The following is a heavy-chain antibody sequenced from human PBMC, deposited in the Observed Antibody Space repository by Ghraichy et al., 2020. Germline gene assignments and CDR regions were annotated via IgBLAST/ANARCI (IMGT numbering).Heavy chain of an antibody. CDR3: AREGSDGYNYGDYYYYGMDV. CDR1: GFTFSSYW. J-gene: IGHJ6*02. CDR2: IKQDGSEK. Sequence: GGSLRLSCAASGFTFSSYWMSWVRQAPGKGLEWVANIKQDGSEKYYVDSVKGRFTISRDNAKNSLYLQMNSLRAEDTAVYYCAREGSDGYNYGDYYYYGMDVWGQGTTVTVSS. V-gene: IGHV3-7*03. D-gene: IGHD5-24*01.